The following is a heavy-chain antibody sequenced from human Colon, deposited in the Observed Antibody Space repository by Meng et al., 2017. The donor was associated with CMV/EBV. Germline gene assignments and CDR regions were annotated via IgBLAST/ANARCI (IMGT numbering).Heavy chain of an antibody. Sequence: VQLVWFGGGVFQPGGSLTLSFEASGFIFSNYWMHWVRQAPGKGLVWISRIKNDGSTTGYADSVKGRFTISRDNAKNTLYLQMNSLRAEDTAVYYCVKGHTMINPWGQGTLVTVSS. CDR1: GFIFSNYW. CDR2: IKNDGSTT. CDR3: VKGHTMINP. V-gene: IGHV3-74*01. J-gene: IGHJ5*02. D-gene: IGHD3-16*01.